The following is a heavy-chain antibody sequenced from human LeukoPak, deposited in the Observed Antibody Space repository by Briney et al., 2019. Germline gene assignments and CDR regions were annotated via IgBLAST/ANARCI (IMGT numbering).Heavy chain of an antibody. Sequence: GGSLRLSCAASGFNFRNYVMSWVRQAPGKGLEWVANINQGGSDKYYVDSVKGRFTISRDNANNLLYLQMNSLRGEDTAVYYCTRDRSRAEDDWGQGTLVTVSS. V-gene: IGHV3-7*01. CDR3: TRDRSRAEDD. CDR1: GFNFRNYV. D-gene: IGHD1-14*01. J-gene: IGHJ4*02. CDR2: INQGGSDK.